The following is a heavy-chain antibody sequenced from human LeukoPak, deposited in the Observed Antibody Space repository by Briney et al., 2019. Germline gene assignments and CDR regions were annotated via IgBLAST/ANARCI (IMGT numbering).Heavy chain of an antibody. V-gene: IGHV1-46*01. Sequence: ASVKVSCKASGYTFTSYYMNWVRQAPGQGLEWMGIINPSGGSTSYAQKFQGRVTITRDTSTNTFSLKLSSVTAADTAVYYCARGKTLWELLWIDYWGQGTLVTVSS. D-gene: IGHD1-26*01. CDR3: ARGKTLWELLWIDY. CDR1: GYTFTSYY. J-gene: IGHJ4*02. CDR2: INPSGGST.